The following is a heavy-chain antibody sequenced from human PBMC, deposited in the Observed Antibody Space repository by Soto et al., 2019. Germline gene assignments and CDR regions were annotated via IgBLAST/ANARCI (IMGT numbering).Heavy chain of an antibody. CDR3: ARTEDGYNTNVEY. D-gene: IGHD5-18*01. CDR1: GASISSGDYY. CDR2: IFFTGKT. V-gene: IGHV4-30-4*01. Sequence: QVQLQESGPGLMKPSQTLSLTCSVSGASISSGDYYWNWIRQSPGKGLEWIGSIFFTGKTHYNPSLQSRLTISVDASKNEFSLRLSSVTAADTALYYWARTEDGYNTNVEYWCPGALVTVSS. J-gene: IGHJ4*02.